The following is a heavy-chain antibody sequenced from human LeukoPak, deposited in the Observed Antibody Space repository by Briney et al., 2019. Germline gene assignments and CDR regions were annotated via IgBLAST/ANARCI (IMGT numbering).Heavy chain of an antibody. CDR1: GFTFSDWF. Sequence: GGSLRLSCAASGFTFSDWFVSWIRQAPGTGLEWVSYISNSGNSIYYADSVKGRLTISRDNAKKTVNLQMNSLRAEDTAIYYCARGHFGLDVWGQGTTVTVSS. V-gene: IGHV3-11*01. CDR3: ARGHFGLDV. J-gene: IGHJ6*02. CDR2: ISNSGNSI.